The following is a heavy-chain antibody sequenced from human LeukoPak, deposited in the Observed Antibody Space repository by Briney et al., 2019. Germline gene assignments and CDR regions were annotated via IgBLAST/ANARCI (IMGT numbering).Heavy chain of an antibody. D-gene: IGHD3-10*01. V-gene: IGHV3-30-3*01. CDR2: ISYDGSNK. CDR1: GFTFSSYA. CDR3: ARATYYYGSGGAFDI. Sequence: GGSLRLSCAASGFTFSSYAMPWVRQAPGKGLEWVAVISYDGSNKYYADSVKGRFTISRDNPKNTLYLQMNSLRAEDTAVYYCARATYYYGSGGAFDIWGQGTMVTVSS. J-gene: IGHJ3*02.